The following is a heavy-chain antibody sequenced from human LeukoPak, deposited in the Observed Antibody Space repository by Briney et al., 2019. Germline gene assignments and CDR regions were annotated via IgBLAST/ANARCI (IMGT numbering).Heavy chain of an antibody. CDR1: GFTFSDYA. CDR2: ISGSGVST. Sequence: GGSLRLSCAASGFTFSDYAMSWVRQAPEKGLEWVSAISGSGVSTSFSDYYLDSVKGRCAISRDDSKSTLYLQMNSLRAEGTAVYYCGKEGDVVVVVAATGYSYGHYFDQGGQGTVVTVSS. J-gene: IGHJ4*02. D-gene: IGHD2-15*01. CDR3: GKEGDVVVVVAATGYSYGHYFDQ. V-gene: IGHV3-23*01.